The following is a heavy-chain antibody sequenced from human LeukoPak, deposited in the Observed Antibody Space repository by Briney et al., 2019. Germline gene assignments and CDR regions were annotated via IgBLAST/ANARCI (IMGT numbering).Heavy chain of an antibody. J-gene: IGHJ4*02. Sequence: PGGSLRLSCAASGFTFSSYSMNWVRQAPGKGLEWVSYISSSSSYIYYADSVKGRFTISRDNAKNSLYLQMNSLRAEDTAVYYCAGGLSYSSSWYAGWWGQGTLVTVSS. CDR1: GFTFSSYS. CDR2: ISSSSSYI. D-gene: IGHD6-13*01. CDR3: AGGLSYSSSWYAGW. V-gene: IGHV3-21*05.